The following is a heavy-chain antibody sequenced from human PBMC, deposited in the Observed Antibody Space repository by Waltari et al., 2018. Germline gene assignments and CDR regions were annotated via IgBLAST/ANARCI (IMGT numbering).Heavy chain of an antibody. J-gene: IGHJ4*02. V-gene: IGHV3-33*08. CDR3: ARDARSWSYFDS. Sequence: VKLAESGGGLVQPGGSLRLSCAASGFTFSAHGMHWVRQAPGKGLDWVAVIWNDGSRRFYGESVKDRFSISRDNSRNMIYLQMNSLQMEDTAVYYCARDARSWSYFDSWGQGVLVTVSS. CDR2: IWNDGSRR. D-gene: IGHD2-8*02. CDR1: GFTFSAHG.